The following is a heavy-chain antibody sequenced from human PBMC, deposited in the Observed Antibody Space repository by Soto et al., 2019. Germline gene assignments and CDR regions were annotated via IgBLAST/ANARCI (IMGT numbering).Heavy chain of an antibody. CDR1: GFTFSSYW. V-gene: IGHV3-74*01. CDR2: INSDGSTT. CDR3: ARLAAAVVDY. D-gene: IGHD6-13*01. Sequence: PGGSLRLSCAASGFTFSSYWMHWVRQAPGMGLVWVSRINSDGSTTTYADSVKGRFTISRDNAKNTLYLQMNSLRAEDTAVYYCARLAAAVVDYWGQGTLVTVSS. J-gene: IGHJ4*02.